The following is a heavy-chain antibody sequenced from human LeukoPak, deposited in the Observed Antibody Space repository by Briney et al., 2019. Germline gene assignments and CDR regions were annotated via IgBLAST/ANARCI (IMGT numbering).Heavy chain of an antibody. D-gene: IGHD4-17*01. CDR2: IKQDGSGK. CDR1: GFTFSSHW. Sequence: PGGSLRLSCAASGFTFSSHWMTWVRQAPGKGLEWVANIKQDGSGKNYVDSVKGRFTISRDNVKNSLYLQMVSLRAEDTAVYYCARAYGDYWFFDYWGQGTLVTVSS. V-gene: IGHV3-7*01. J-gene: IGHJ4*02. CDR3: ARAYGDYWFFDY.